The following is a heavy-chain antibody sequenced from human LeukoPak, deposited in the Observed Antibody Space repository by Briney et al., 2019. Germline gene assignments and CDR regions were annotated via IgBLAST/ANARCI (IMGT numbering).Heavy chain of an antibody. CDR3: AKYQYSSSWYPPLDY. J-gene: IGHJ4*02. D-gene: IGHD6-13*01. Sequence: PGGSLRLSCAASGFTFSSYGMHWVRQAPGKGLEWVAFIRYDGSNKYYADSVKGRFTISRDNSKNTLYLQMNSLRAEDTAVYYCAKYQYSSSWYPPLDYWGQGTLVTASS. CDR1: GFTFSSYG. V-gene: IGHV3-30*02. CDR2: IRYDGSNK.